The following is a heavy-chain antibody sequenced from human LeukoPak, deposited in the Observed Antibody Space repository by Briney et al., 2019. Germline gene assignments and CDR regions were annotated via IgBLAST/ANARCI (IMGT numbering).Heavy chain of an antibody. Sequence: GGSLRLSCAASGFTFSRHYMSWIRQAPGKGLEWLSYISNSGDYTNYADSVKGRFTISRDNARNSLYLQMNSLRNDDTAVYYCARDKKWAFDYWGQGILVTVSS. CDR3: ARDKKWAFDY. V-gene: IGHV3-11*06. J-gene: IGHJ4*02. D-gene: IGHD1-26*01. CDR2: ISNSGDYT. CDR1: GFTFSRHY.